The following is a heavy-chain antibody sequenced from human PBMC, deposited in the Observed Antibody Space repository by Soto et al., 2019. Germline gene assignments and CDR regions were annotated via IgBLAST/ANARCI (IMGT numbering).Heavy chain of an antibody. D-gene: IGHD2-15*01. CDR1: GGSISSGGYY. CDR3: ARERIVLPSNWFDP. J-gene: IGHJ5*02. Sequence: QVQLQESGPGLVKPSQTLSLTCTVSGGSISSGGYYWSWIRQHPGKGLEWIGYIYYSGSTYYNPSLKSRVTISVDTSKNQFSLKLSSVTAADTAVYYCARERIVLPSNWFDPWGQGTLVTVSS. CDR2: IYYSGST. V-gene: IGHV4-31*03.